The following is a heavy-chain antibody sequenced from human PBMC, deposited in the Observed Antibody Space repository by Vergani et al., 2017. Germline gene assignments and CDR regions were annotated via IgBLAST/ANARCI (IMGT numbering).Heavy chain of an antibody. CDR2: TSTDGRT. J-gene: IGHJ6*03. Sequence: QVQLQESGPGLVKPSQTLSLTCSVSGGAVNSGSNFWTWIRQPAGKGLEWIGRTSTDGRTNYNPSLKSRVTVSVDTSKTQISLRLTSVTAADTAVYYCARETVVTSWDGYRFHYMDVWGKGITVTVSS. D-gene: IGHD3-16*02. V-gene: IGHV4-61*02. CDR3: ARETVVTSWDGYRFHYMDV. CDR1: GGAVNSGSNF.